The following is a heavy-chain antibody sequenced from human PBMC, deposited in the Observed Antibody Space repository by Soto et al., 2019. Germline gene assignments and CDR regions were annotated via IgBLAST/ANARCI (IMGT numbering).Heavy chain of an antibody. J-gene: IGHJ4*02. CDR2: ISYDGSNK. V-gene: IGHV3-30*18. Sequence: PGGSLRLSCAASGFTFSSYGMHWVRQAPGKGLEWVAVISYDGSNKYYADSVKGRFTISRDNSKNTLYLQMNSLRAEDTAVYYCAKDLPDYWGQGALVTVPS. CDR3: AKDLPDY. CDR1: GFTFSSYG.